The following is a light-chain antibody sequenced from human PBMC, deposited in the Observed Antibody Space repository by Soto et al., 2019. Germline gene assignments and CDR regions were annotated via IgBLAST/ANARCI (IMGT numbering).Light chain of an antibody. CDR3: LHDYSYPRT. J-gene: IGKJ1*01. CDR1: QAIRND. Sequence: AIQMTQSPSSLSASVGDRVIITCRASQAIRNDLGWYQQKPGKAPKLLLYTASTLQSGVPSRFRGSGSGADFTLTIRSLQPEDSATYYCLHDYSYPRTFGQGTKVDIK. V-gene: IGKV1-6*01. CDR2: TAS.